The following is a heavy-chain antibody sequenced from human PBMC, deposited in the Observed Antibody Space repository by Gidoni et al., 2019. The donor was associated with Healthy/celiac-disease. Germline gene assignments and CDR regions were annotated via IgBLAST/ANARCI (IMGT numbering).Heavy chain of an antibody. CDR1: GFSLSTSGVG. CDR2: IYWNDDK. CDR3: ARQPVAGTHDAFDI. J-gene: IGHJ3*02. D-gene: IGHD6-19*01. V-gene: IGHV2-5*01. Sequence: QITLKESGPTLVTPTQTLTLTCTFSGFSLSTSGVGGGWIRQPPGKALEWLALIYWNDDKRYSPSLKSRLTITKDTSKNQVVLTMTNMDPVDTATYYCARQPVAGTHDAFDIWGQGTMVTVSS.